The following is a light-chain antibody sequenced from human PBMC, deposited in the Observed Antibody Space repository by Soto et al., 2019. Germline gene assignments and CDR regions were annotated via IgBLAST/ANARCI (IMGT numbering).Light chain of an antibody. CDR1: QSVLYSSNNMHS. Sequence: DIVMTHSPDSLAVSLGERATINCKSSQSVLYSSNNMHSLAWYQQKPGQHPKLLLYWASSPESGVPDRFSGKRYGTDCTLNISSLQAADVELYYFQQYYSTPWTFGQGTKVEIK. CDR3: QQYYSTPWT. CDR2: WAS. J-gene: IGKJ1*01. V-gene: IGKV4-1*01.